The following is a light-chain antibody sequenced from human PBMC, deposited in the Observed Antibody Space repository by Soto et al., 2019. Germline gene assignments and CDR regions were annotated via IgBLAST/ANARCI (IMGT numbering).Light chain of an antibody. CDR2: AAS. V-gene: IGKV1-39*01. CDR3: QQSYSTPQT. Sequence: DIQMTQSPSSLSASVGDRVTITCRASQSISSYLNWYQQKPGKAPKPLIYAASSLQSGVPSRFSGSGSGTDCTLTISSLQPEDFATYYCQQSYSTPQTFGQGTKLEIK. J-gene: IGKJ2*01. CDR1: QSISSY.